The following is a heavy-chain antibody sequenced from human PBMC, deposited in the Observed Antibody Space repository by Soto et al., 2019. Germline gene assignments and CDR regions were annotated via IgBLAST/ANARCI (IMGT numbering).Heavy chain of an antibody. CDR1: GFTVGNTY. CDR3: AQAGRGSWSHYTSFGY. J-gene: IGHJ4*02. D-gene: IGHD3-10*01. Sequence: EVQLVESGGGLIQPGGSLKLSCAASGFTVGNTYMSWVRQAPGKGLEWVSLIYSTGTTKSADSVKGRFTVSRDNAKNTLYLQMNSLRAEDTAGYYCAQAGRGSWSHYTSFGYWGQGTLVTVSS. CDR2: IYSTGTT. V-gene: IGHV3-53*01.